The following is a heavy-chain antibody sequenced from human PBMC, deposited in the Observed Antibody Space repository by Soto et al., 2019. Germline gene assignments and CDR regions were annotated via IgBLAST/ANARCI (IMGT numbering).Heavy chain of an antibody. CDR1: GFTFSSYA. CDR2: ISGSGGST. Sequence: HPGGSLRLSCAASGFTFSSYAMSWVRQAPGKGLEWVSAISGSGGSTYYADSVKGRFTISRDNSKNTLYLQMNSLRAEDTAVYYCAKDGDSSGYYSLYFDYWGQGTLVTVSS. D-gene: IGHD3-22*01. CDR3: AKDGDSSGYYSLYFDY. J-gene: IGHJ4*02. V-gene: IGHV3-23*01.